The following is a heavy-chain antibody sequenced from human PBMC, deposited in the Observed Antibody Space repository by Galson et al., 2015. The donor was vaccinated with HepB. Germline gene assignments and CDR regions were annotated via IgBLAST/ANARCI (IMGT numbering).Heavy chain of an antibody. CDR3: AREASVDTAMAKDY. CDR2: ISYDGSNK. V-gene: IGHV3-30*03. J-gene: IGHJ4*02. Sequence: SLRLSCAASGFTFSNYGMHWVRQAPGKGLEWVAVISYDGSNKYYADSVKGRFTISRDNSKNTLYLQMNSLRAGDTAVYYCAREASVDTAMAKDYWGQGTLVTVSS. D-gene: IGHD5-18*01. CDR1: GFTFSNYG.